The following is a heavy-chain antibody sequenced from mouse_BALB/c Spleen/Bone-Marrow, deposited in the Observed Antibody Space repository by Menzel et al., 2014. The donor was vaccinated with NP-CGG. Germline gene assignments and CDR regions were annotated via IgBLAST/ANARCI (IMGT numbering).Heavy chain of an antibody. CDR3: TREGYHGSSYVDY. J-gene: IGHJ2*01. V-gene: IGHV1-69*02. D-gene: IGHD1-1*01. CDR2: IYPSDSYT. Sequence: VQLQQSGAELVRPGASVKLSCKASGYTFTSYWINWVKQRPGQGLEWIGNIYPSDSYTNYNQKFKDKATLTVDKSSSTAYMQLSSPTSEDSAVYYCTREGYHGSSYVDYWGQGTTLTVSS. CDR1: GYTFTSYW.